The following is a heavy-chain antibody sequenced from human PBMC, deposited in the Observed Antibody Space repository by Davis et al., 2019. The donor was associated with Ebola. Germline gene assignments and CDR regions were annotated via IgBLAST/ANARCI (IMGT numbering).Heavy chain of an antibody. D-gene: IGHD6-19*01. CDR2: IRSKANSYAT. CDR3: TAGYSSGWSGGDY. V-gene: IGHV3-73*01. Sequence: GESLKISCAASGFTFSGSAMHWVRQASGKGLEWVGRIRSKANSYATAYAASVKGRFTISRDDSKNTAYLQMNSLKTEDTAVYYGTAGYSSGWSGGDYWGQGTLVTVSS. J-gene: IGHJ4*02. CDR1: GFTFSGSA.